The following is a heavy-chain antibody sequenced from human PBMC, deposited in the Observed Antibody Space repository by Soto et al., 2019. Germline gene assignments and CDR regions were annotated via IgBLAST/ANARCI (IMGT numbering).Heavy chain of an antibody. D-gene: IGHD1-1*01. Sequence: ASVKVSCKTSGYTFTDYYMHGVRHAPGQGLEWMGWINPNSGGPIYAQKFQGRVTMTRDTSISTAYLELSRLRSDDTAVYYCARGGTTSLDYWGQGTQVTVCS. CDR2: INPNSGGP. V-gene: IGHV1-2*02. CDR3: ARGGTTSLDY. CDR1: GYTFTDYY. J-gene: IGHJ4*02.